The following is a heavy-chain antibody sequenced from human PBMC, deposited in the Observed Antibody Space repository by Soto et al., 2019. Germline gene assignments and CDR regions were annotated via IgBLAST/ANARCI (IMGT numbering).Heavy chain of an antibody. CDR3: ARVSYYGSGSYYNGYYYYYGMDV. Sequence: ASVKVSCKASGYTFTSYGISWVRQAPGQGLEWMGWISAYNGNTNYAQKLQGRVTMTTDTSTSTAYMELRSLRSDDTAVYYCARVSYYGSGSYYNGYYYYYGMDVWGQGTTVTVSS. CDR2: ISAYNGNT. CDR1: GYTFTSYG. D-gene: IGHD3-10*01. V-gene: IGHV1-18*04. J-gene: IGHJ6*02.